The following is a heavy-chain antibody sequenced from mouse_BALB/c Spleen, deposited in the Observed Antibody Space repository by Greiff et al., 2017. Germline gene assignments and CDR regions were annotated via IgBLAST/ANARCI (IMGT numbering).Heavy chain of an antibody. V-gene: IGHV1-4*02. CDR3: ARWTRYAMDY. J-gene: IGHJ4*01. CDR2: INPSSGYT. Sequence: QVQLQQSAAELARPGASVKMSCKASGYTFTSYTMHWVKQRPGQGLEWIGYINPSSGYTEYNQKFKDKTTLTADKSSSTAYMQLSSLTSEDSAVYYCARWTRYAMDYWGQGTSVTVSS. CDR1: GYTFTSYT.